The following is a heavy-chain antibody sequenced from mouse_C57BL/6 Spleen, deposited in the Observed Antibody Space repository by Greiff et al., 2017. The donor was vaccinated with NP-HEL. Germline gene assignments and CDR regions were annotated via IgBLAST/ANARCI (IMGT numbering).Heavy chain of an antibody. CDR1: GYTFTSYW. CDR2: IYPSDSET. D-gene: IGHD1-1*01. Sequence: VKLQQPGAELVRPGSSVKLSCKASGYTFTSYWMDWVKQRPGQGLEWIGNIYPSDSETHYNQKFKDKATLTVDKSSSTAYMQLSSLTSEDSAVYYCARRYYGSSSFAYWGQGTLVTVSA. CDR3: ARRYYGSSSFAY. J-gene: IGHJ3*01. V-gene: IGHV1-61*01.